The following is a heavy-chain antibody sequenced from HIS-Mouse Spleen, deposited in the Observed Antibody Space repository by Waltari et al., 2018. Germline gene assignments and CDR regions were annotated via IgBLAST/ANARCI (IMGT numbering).Heavy chain of an antibody. Sequence: QVQLVQSGAEVKKPGASVKVSCTASGYTFTGYYMPWVRQAPGQGLEWMGWINPNSGGTNYAQKFQGRVTMTRDTSISTAYMELSRLRSDDTAVYYCAREPLRDGYNSYYYYGMDVWGQGTTVTVSS. CDR3: AREPLRDGYNSYYYYGMDV. V-gene: IGHV1-2*02. CDR1: GYTFTGYY. J-gene: IGHJ6*02. D-gene: IGHD5-12*01. CDR2: INPNSGGT.